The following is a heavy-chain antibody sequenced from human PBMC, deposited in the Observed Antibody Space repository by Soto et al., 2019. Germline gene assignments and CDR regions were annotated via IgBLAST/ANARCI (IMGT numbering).Heavy chain of an antibody. CDR2: IWYDGSNK. CDR3: ARVDFTDYYGSGSDYGMDV. J-gene: IGHJ6*02. Sequence: QVQLVESGGGVVQPGRSLRLSCAASGFTFSSYGMHWVRQAPGKGLEWVAVIWYDGSNKYYADSVKGRFTISRDNSKNTLYLQMNSLRAEDTAVYYCARVDFTDYYGSGSDYGMDVWGQGTTVTVSS. CDR1: GFTFSSYG. D-gene: IGHD3-10*01. V-gene: IGHV3-33*01.